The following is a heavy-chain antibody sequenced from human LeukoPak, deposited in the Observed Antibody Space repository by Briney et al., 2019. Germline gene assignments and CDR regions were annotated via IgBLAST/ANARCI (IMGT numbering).Heavy chain of an antibody. CDR2: INTNTGNP. J-gene: IGHJ5*02. D-gene: IGHD6-13*01. Sequence: GASVKVSCKASGYTFTSYAMNWVRQAPGQGLEWMGWINTNTGNPTYAQGFTGRFVFSLDTSVSTAYLQISSLKAEDTAVYYCAREWQQLTDNWFDPWGQGTLVTVSS. CDR3: AREWQQLTDNWFDP. CDR1: GYTFTSYA. V-gene: IGHV7-4-1*02.